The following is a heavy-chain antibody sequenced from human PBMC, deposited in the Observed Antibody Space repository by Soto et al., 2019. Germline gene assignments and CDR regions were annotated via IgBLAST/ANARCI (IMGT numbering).Heavy chain of an antibody. CDR1: GFTFSTYA. Sequence: EVQLLESGGKLVQPGGSLTLSCAASGFTFSTYALAWGRQAPGKGLEWVSGVSASGLNTDYADPVKGRFYISRDNSKNTVSLNMNSLRAADTDLDYCAKDRPRRTSGCFCDNWGQGTPVTVTS. CDR2: VSASGLNT. J-gene: IGHJ4*02. D-gene: IGHD3-16*01. V-gene: IGHV3-23*01. CDR3: AKDRPRRTSGCFCDN.